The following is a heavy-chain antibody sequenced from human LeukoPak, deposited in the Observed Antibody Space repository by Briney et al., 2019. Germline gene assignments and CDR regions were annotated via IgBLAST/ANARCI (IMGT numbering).Heavy chain of an antibody. D-gene: IGHD3-22*01. V-gene: IGHV3-23*01. J-gene: IGHJ4*02. CDR3: SKYYYDSSGYSYFDY. CDR2: ISGSGGST. Sequence: GGSLRLSCAASGFTFSSYAMSWVRQAPGKGLEWVSAISGSGGSTYYADSVKGRFTISRDNTKNTLYLQMNSLRAEDTAVYYCSKYYYDSSGYSYFDYWGQGTLVTVSS. CDR1: GFTFSSYA.